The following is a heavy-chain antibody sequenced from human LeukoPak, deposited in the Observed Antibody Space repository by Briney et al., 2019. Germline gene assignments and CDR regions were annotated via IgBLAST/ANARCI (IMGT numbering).Heavy chain of an antibody. CDR3: ARAGYDILTGYYNYFDY. V-gene: IGHV3-53*01. D-gene: IGHD3-9*01. CDR1: GFTVSSNY. Sequence: GGSLRLSCAASGFTVSSNYMSWVRQAPGKGLEWVSVIYSGGSTYYADSVKGRLTISRDNSKNTLYLQMNGLRAEDTAVYYCARAGYDILTGYYNYFDYWGQGTLVTVSS. CDR2: IYSGGST. J-gene: IGHJ4*02.